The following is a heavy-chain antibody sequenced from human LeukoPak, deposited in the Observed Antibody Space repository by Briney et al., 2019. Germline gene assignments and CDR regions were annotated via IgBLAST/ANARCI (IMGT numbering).Heavy chain of an antibody. CDR1: GFTFSKSW. V-gene: IGHV3-7*01. Sequence: GGSLRLSCAASGFTFSKSWMSWVRQAPGKGLEWVANIKEDGTEIYYMDSVKGRFTISRDNAKNSLYLQMNSLRAENTAVYYCARDGRPLDYWGQETLVTVSS. J-gene: IGHJ4*02. CDR2: IKEDGTEI. D-gene: IGHD1-26*01. CDR3: ARDGRPLDY.